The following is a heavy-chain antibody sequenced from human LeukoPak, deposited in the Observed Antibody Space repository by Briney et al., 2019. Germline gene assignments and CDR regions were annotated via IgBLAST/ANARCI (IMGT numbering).Heavy chain of an antibody. D-gene: IGHD3-22*01. CDR1: GGSVSSYY. J-gene: IGHJ3*02. V-gene: IGHV4-59*02. CDR3: ARGYYYDSSYAFDI. Sequence: SETLSLTCTVSGGSVSSYYWSWIRQPPGKGLEWIGYIYYSGSTNYNPSLKSRVTISVDTSKNQFSLKLSSVTAADTAVYYCARGYYYDSSYAFDIWGQGTMVTVSS. CDR2: IYYSGST.